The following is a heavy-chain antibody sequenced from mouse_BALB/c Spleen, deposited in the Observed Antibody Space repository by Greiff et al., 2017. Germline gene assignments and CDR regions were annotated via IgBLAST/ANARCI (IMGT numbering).Heavy chain of an antibody. J-gene: IGHJ2*01. Sequence: EVQRVESGGGLVQPGGSLKLSCAASGFTFSSYTMSWVRQTPEKRLEWVAYISNGGGSTYYPDTVKGRFTISRDNAKNTLYLQMSSLKSEDTAMYYCARFYGYDEVYYFDYGGQGTTLTVSS. CDR2: ISNGGGST. V-gene: IGHV5-12-2*01. CDR3: ARFYGYDEVYYFDY. D-gene: IGHD2-2*01. CDR1: GFTFSSYT.